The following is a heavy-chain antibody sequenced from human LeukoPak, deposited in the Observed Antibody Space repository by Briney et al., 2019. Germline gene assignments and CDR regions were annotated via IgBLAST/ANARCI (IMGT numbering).Heavy chain of an antibody. J-gene: IGHJ6*03. CDR1: GFTFSSYS. CDR3: ASLGYSNSLYYCMDV. V-gene: IGHV3-48*04. Sequence: GGSLRLSCAASGFTFSSYSMNWVRQAPGKGLEWVSYISSSSSTIYYADSVKGRFTISRDNAKNSLYLQMNSLRAEDTAVYYCASLGYSNSLYYCMDVWGKGTTVTVSS. CDR2: ISSSSSTI. D-gene: IGHD4-11*01.